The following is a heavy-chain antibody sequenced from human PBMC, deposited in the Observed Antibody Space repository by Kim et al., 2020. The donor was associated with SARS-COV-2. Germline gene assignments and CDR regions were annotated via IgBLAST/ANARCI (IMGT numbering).Heavy chain of an antibody. J-gene: IGHJ4*02. CDR1: GGSISSSNW. V-gene: IGHV4-4*02. CDR3: ARDFATSGYYTGLDY. CDR2: IYHSGST. D-gene: IGHD3-3*01. Sequence: SETLSLTCAVSGGSISSSNWWSWVRQPPGKGLEWIGEIYHSGSTNYNPSLKSRVTISVDKSKNQFSLKLSSVTAADTAVYYCARDFATSGYYTGLDYWGQGTLVTVSS.